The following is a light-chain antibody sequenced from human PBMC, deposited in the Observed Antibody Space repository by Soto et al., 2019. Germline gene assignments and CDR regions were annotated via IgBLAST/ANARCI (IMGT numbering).Light chain of an antibody. CDR1: QSVGRF. CDR2: SAT. Sequence: ETVLTQSPATLSLAPGDAATLSCRASQSVGRFIAWYQQRPGQAPRLLIYSATERATGIPGRFTGGGYGTEFTLTISSLEPEDFAIYYCQKRTDRNPITFGGGTKVDIK. V-gene: IGKV3-11*01. CDR3: QKRTDRNPIT. J-gene: IGKJ4*01.